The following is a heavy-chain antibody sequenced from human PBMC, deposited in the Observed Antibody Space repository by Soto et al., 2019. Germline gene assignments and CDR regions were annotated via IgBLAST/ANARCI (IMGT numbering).Heavy chain of an antibody. Sequence: QVQLQQWGAGLLKPSETLSLTCAVYGGSFSDYYWGWFRQPPGKGRECIGEISQSGSTNYNPSLKSRVTISLDTSKSQFSLNLSFVTAADTAMYYCARGLRASYGVRLSYYYYGMDVWGQGTTVTVSS. J-gene: IGHJ6*02. CDR2: ISQSGST. V-gene: IGHV4-34*02. CDR1: GGSFSDYY. CDR3: ARGLRASYGVRLSYYYYGMDV. D-gene: IGHD3-10*01.